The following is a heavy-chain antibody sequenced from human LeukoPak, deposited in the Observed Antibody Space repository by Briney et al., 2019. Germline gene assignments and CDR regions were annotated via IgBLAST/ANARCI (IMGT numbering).Heavy chain of an antibody. CDR1: GGSISSGGYY. Sequence: SETLSLTCTVSGGSISSGGYYWSWIRQHPGKGLEWIGYIYYSGSTYYNPSLKSRVTISVDMSKNQFSLKLSSVTAADTAVYYCARGLRSGELDYWGQGTLATVSS. V-gene: IGHV4-31*03. J-gene: IGHJ4*02. CDR3: ARGLRSGELDY. CDR2: IYYSGST. D-gene: IGHD3-10*01.